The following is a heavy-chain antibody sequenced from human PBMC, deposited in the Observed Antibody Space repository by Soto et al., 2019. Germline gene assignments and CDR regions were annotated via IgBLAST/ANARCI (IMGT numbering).Heavy chain of an antibody. D-gene: IGHD2-2*03. CDR1: GGTISSYD. Sequence: PSETLSLTCTVSGGTISSYDWSWIRQPPGKGLEGIGYIYYSGSTNYNPSLKRRVTISVDTSKNQFSLKLGSVTAADTAVYYCASLGYCSSTSCPTSWFDPWGQGTLVTVSS. V-gene: IGHV4-59*08. CDR3: ASLGYCSSTSCPTSWFDP. CDR2: IYYSGST. J-gene: IGHJ5*02.